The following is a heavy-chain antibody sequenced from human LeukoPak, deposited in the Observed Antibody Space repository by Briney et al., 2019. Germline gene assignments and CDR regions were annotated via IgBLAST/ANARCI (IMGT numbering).Heavy chain of an antibody. D-gene: IGHD6-19*01. CDR3: ARDGAAVAGYFDY. CDR1: GFTFSSYA. Sequence: PGGSLRLSCAASGFTFSSYAMHWVRQAPGKGLEWVAVISYDGSNKYYADSVKGRFTISRDNSKNTLYLQMNSLRAEDTAVYYCARDGAAVAGYFDYWGQGTLVTVSS. CDR2: ISYDGSNK. J-gene: IGHJ4*02. V-gene: IGHV3-30-3*01.